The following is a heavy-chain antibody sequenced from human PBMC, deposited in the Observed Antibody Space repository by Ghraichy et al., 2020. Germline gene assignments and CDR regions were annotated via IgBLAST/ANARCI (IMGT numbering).Heavy chain of an antibody. CDR1: GGSISSYY. J-gene: IGHJ6*02. CDR3: ASSIAAAGYYYYGMDV. CDR2: IYYSGST. Sequence: LSLTCTVSGGSISSYYWSWIRQPPGKGLEWIGYIYYSGSTNYNPSLKSRVTISVDTSKNQFSLKLSSVTAADTAVYYCASSIAAAGYYYYGMDVWGQGTTVAVSS. V-gene: IGHV4-59*01. D-gene: IGHD6-13*01.